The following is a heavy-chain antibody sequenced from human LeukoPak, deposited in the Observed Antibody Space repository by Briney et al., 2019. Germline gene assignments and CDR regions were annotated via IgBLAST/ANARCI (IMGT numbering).Heavy chain of an antibody. Sequence: PGGSLRLSCAASGFTFSSYGMHWVRQAPGKGLEWVAFIRYDGSNKYYADSVKGRFTISRDNSKNTLYLQMNSLRAEDTAVYYCARVPGKSMTGGFDYWGQGTLVTVSS. CDR1: GFTFSSYG. CDR2: IRYDGSNK. J-gene: IGHJ4*02. V-gene: IGHV3-30*02. CDR3: ARVPGKSMTGGFDY. D-gene: IGHD3-9*01.